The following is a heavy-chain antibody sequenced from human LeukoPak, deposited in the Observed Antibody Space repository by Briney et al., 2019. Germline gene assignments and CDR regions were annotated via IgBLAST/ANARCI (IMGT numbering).Heavy chain of an antibody. CDR2: IYHSGST. V-gene: IGHV4-38-2*02. CDR1: GYSITSGYY. J-gene: IGHJ4*02. D-gene: IGHD3-10*01. Sequence: SETLSLTCTVSGYSITSGYYWGWIRQPPGKGLEWIGSIYHSGSTYYNPSLKSRVTISVDTSKNQFSLKLSSVTAADTAVYYCARDGYGLGSYDYWGQGTLVTVSS. CDR3: ARDGYGLGSYDY.